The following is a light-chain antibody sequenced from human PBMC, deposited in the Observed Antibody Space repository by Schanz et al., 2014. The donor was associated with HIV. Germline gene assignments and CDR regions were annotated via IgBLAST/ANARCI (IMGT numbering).Light chain of an antibody. J-gene: IGKJ1*01. Sequence: EAVLTQSPATLSVYPGERVTLSCRTTQIISTSLAWYQQRPGQPPRLLLYGASSRATGIPDRFSGSGSGTEFTLTISRLEPEDFAVYYCQQYGSSPWTLGQGTRVDVK. CDR1: QIISTS. CDR3: QQYGSSPWT. CDR2: GAS. V-gene: IGKV3-20*01.